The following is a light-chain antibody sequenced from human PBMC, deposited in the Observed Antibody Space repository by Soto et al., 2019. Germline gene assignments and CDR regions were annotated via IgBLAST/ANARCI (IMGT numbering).Light chain of an antibody. Sequence: QSVLTQPPSVSGAPGQRVIISCTGGSSNIGADYEVHWYQQLPGTAPKLLIYGNTNRPSGVPDRFSGSKSGSSASLAITGLQAEDEAEYYCQSYDNPRKGCVFGTGTKVTVL. CDR2: GNT. V-gene: IGLV1-40*01. CDR1: SSNIGADYE. CDR3: QSYDNPRKGCV. J-gene: IGLJ1*01.